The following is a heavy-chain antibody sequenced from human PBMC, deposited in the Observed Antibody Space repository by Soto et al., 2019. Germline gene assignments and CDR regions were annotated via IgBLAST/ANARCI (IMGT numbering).Heavy chain of an antibody. J-gene: IGHJ5*02. V-gene: IGHV1-69*12. CDR2: IIPIFGTA. Sequence: QVQLVQSGAEVKKPGSSMKVSCKASGGTFSSYAISWVRQAPGQGLEWMGGIIPIFGTANYAQKFQGRVTITADESTSTAYMELSSLRSEDTAVYYCARALDYYGSGSSYNWFDPWGQGTLVTVSS. CDR1: GGTFSSYA. D-gene: IGHD3-10*01. CDR3: ARALDYYGSGSSYNWFDP.